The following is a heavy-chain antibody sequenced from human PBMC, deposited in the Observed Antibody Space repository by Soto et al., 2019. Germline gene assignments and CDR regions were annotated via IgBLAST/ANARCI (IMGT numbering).Heavy chain of an antibody. CDR3: ARDGARIVVGPAASPLDYYYGMDV. V-gene: IGHV1-18*04. J-gene: IGHJ6*02. CDR1: GYTFTSYG. D-gene: IGHD2-2*01. CDR2: ISAYNGNT. Sequence: GASVKVSCKASGYTFTSYGISWVRQAPGQGLEWMGWISAYNGNTNYAQKLQGRVTMTTDTSTSTAYMELRSLRSDDTAVYYCARDGARIVVGPAASPLDYYYGMDVWGQGTTVTVSS.